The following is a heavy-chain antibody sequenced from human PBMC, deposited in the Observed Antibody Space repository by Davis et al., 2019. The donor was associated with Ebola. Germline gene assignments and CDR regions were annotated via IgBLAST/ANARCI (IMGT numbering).Heavy chain of an antibody. CDR3: AKEGPFVDPSNLVYYDYYMDV. J-gene: IGHJ6*03. CDR2: ISYDGRNT. V-gene: IGHV3-30*18. Sequence: GESLKISCAASGFTFSNYGMHWVRQAPGKGLEWVAVISYDGRNTYHTDSVKGRFTISRDNSKNPLYLQMNSLRAEDTAVYYCAKEGPFVDPSNLVYYDYYMDVWGKGTTVTVSS. CDR1: GFTFSNYG.